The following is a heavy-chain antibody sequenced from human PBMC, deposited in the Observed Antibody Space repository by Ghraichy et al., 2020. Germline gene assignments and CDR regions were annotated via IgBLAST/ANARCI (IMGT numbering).Heavy chain of an antibody. D-gene: IGHD3-10*01. Sequence: ESLNISCTVSGGSISSYYWSWIRQPPGKGLEWIGYIYYSGSTNYNPSLKSRVTISVDTSKNQFSLKLSSVTAADTAVYYCARAGVYYYYGMDVWGQGTTVTVSS. CDR3: ARAGVYYYYGMDV. V-gene: IGHV4-59*01. J-gene: IGHJ6*02. CDR1: GGSISSYY. CDR2: IYYSGST.